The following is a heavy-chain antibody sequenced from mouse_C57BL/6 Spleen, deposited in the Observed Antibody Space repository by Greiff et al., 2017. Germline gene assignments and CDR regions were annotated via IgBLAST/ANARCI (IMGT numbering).Heavy chain of an antibody. V-gene: IGHV1-52*01. CDR1: GYTFTSYW. J-gene: IGHJ1*03. CDR3: ARPGGSYWYFDV. Sequence: QVQLQQPGAELVRPGSSVKLSCKASGYTFTSYWMHWVKQRPIQGLEWIGNIDPSDSETNYNQKFKDKATLTVDKSSSTAYMQLSSLTSEDSAVYYCARPGGSYWYFDVWGTGTTVTVSS. CDR2: IDPSDSET. D-gene: IGHD1-1*02.